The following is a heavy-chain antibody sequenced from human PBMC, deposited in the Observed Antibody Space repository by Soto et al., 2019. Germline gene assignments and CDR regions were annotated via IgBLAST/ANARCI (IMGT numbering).Heavy chain of an antibody. Sequence: PSETLSLTCTVSGGSVSSGSYYWSWIRQPPGKGLEWIGYIYYSGSTNYNPSLKSRVTISVDTSKNQFSLKLSSVTAADTAVYYCARETDWFDPWGQGTLVTVS. J-gene: IGHJ5*02. CDR3: ARETDWFDP. V-gene: IGHV4-61*01. CDR2: IYYSGST. CDR1: GGSVSSGSYY.